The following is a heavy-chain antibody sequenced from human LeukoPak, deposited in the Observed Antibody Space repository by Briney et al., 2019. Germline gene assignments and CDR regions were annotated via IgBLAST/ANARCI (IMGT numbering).Heavy chain of an antibody. V-gene: IGHV3-13*04. CDR1: GFTFSSYD. CDR3: AKDREYCSSTSCYVLDN. CDR2: IGTAGDT. Sequence: GGSLRLSCAASGFTFSSYDTHWVRQSTGKGLEWVSLIGTAGDTYYADSMKGRFTISRENAKNSLYLQMNSLRAEDTAAYYCAKDREYCSSTSCYVLDNWGQGTLVTVSS. D-gene: IGHD2-2*01. J-gene: IGHJ4*02.